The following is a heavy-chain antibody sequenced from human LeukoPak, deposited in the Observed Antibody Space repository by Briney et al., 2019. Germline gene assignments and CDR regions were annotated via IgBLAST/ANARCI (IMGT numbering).Heavy chain of an antibody. CDR1: RGSFSGYY. J-gene: IGHJ3*02. CDR3: ARGRSGGWLQLRAFDI. D-gene: IGHD5-12*01. V-gene: IGHV4-34*01. Sequence: SETLSLTCTVYRGSFSGYYWSWIRQPPGKGLEWIGEINHSGSTNYNPSLKSRVTISVDTSKNQFSLKLSSVTAADTAVYYCARGRSGGWLQLRAFDIWGQGTMVTVSS. CDR2: INHSGST.